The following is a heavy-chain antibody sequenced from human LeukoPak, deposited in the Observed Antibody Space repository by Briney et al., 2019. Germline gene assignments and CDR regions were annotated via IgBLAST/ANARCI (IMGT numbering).Heavy chain of an antibody. CDR2: IYYSGST. V-gene: IGHV4-61*05. Sequence: SETLSLTCTVSGGSISSSSYYWGWIRQPPGKGLEWIGYIYYSGSTNYNPSLKSRVTISVDTSKNQFSLKLSSVTAADTAVYYCARTTPYYYGMDVWGQGTTVTVSS. D-gene: IGHD4-17*01. J-gene: IGHJ6*02. CDR1: GGSISSSSYY. CDR3: ARTTPYYYGMDV.